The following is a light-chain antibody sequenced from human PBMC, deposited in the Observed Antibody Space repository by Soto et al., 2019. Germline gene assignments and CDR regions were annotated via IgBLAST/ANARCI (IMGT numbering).Light chain of an antibody. Sequence: AIQLTQSPSSLSASVGDRVTITCRASQGISSALAWYQQKPAKAPKLLIQDASSLESGVPSRFSGSGSGTYFTLTISSLQAEDFANYYCQQFNSSPLTFGGGTKVEIK. CDR3: QQFNSSPLT. V-gene: IGKV1-13*02. J-gene: IGKJ4*01. CDR1: QGISSA. CDR2: DAS.